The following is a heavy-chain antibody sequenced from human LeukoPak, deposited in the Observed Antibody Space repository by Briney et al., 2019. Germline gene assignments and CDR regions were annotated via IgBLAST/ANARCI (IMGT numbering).Heavy chain of an antibody. CDR1: GYTLTELS. CDR2: FDPEDGET. CDR3: AAGTYYYGSWSYPY. D-gene: IGHD3-10*01. Sequence: ASVKVSCKVSGYTLTELSMHWVRQAPGKGLEWMGGFDPEDGETIYAQKFQGRVTMTEDTSTDTAYMELSSLRSEDTAVNYCAAGTYYYGSWSYPYWGQGTLVTVSS. J-gene: IGHJ4*02. V-gene: IGHV1-24*01.